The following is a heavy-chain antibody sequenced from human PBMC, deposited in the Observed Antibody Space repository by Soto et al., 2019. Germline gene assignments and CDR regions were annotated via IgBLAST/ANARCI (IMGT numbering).Heavy chain of an antibody. CDR2: INHSGST. Sequence: SETLSLTCAVYGGSFSGYYWSWIRQPPGKGLEWIGEINHSGSTNYNPSLKSRVTISVDTSKNQFSLKLSSVTAADTAVYYWARPLIADRRNYYYAGLEVWGQAPTVALSS. J-gene: IGHJ6*02. V-gene: IGHV4-34*01. CDR3: ARPLIADRRNYYYAGLEV. CDR1: GGSFSGYY. D-gene: IGHD6-6*01.